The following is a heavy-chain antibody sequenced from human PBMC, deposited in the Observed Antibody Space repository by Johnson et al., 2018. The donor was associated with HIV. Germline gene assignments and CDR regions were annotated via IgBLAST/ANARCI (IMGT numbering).Heavy chain of an antibody. V-gene: IGHV3-66*01. Sequence: VQLVESGGGLVQPGGSLRLSCAASGFTVSTNYMSWVRQAPGKGLEWVSVIYSGGSTYYADSVKGRFTISRDNAKNSLYLQMNSLRAEDTALYYCARERGPWKSLWLRDAFDIWGQGTMVTVSS. CDR3: ARERGPWKSLWLRDAFDI. CDR1: GFTVSTNY. J-gene: IGHJ3*02. CDR2: IYSGGST. D-gene: IGHD3-22*01.